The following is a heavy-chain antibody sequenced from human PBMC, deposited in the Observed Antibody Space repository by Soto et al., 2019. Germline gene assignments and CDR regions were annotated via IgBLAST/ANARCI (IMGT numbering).Heavy chain of an antibody. Sequence: SETLSLTCTVSGGSISNSSYYWGWIRQPPGKGLEWIGSIYYSGSTYYNPSLKSRVTISVDTSKNQFSLKLSSVTAADTAVYYCARENIVATGWFDPWGQGTLVTVSS. CDR3: ARENIVATGWFDP. CDR1: GGSISNSSYY. CDR2: IYYSGST. J-gene: IGHJ5*02. D-gene: IGHD5-12*01. V-gene: IGHV4-39*01.